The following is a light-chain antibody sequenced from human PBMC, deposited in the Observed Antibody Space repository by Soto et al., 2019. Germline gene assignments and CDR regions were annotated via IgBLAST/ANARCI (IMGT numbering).Light chain of an antibody. V-gene: IGLV2-8*01. J-gene: IGLJ1*01. CDR1: SSDVGGYNY. Sequence: QSALTQPPSASGSPGQSVAISCTGTSSDVGGYNYVSWYQQHPGKAPKLMIYEVNKRPAEVPDRFSGSKSGNTASLTVSGIDAEDAADYYCCSYAGSSNVFGTGTKLTVL. CDR2: EVN. CDR3: CSYAGSSNV.